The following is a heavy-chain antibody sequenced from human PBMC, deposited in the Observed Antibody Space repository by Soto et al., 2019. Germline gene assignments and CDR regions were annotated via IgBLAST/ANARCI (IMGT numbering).Heavy chain of an antibody. J-gene: IGHJ5*02. V-gene: IGHV3-23*01. CDR1: GFTVSIYA. CDR2: ISGSGGST. D-gene: IGHD2-15*01. Sequence: SLRLSCASSGFTVSIYAMSLFRQSPGKGLVWVSAISGSGGSTYYADSVKGRFNISRDNSKNTLYLQMNSLRDEDTAVYYCAKVEVVRVTYNWFEPWGQGTLVP. CDR3: AKVEVVRVTYNWFEP.